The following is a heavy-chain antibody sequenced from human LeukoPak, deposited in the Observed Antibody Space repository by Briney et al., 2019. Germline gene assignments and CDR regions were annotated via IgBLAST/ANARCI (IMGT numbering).Heavy chain of an antibody. CDR2: IYYSGST. CDR3: ARETTRDRFMDV. Sequence: SETLSLTCTVSGGSIRSYYWSWIRQSPGKGLEWIGYIYYSGSTYYNPSLKSRVTISVDTSKNQFSLKLTSVTAADTAVYYCARETTRDRFMDVWGKGTTVTVSS. CDR1: GGSIRSYY. V-gene: IGHV4-59*12. J-gene: IGHJ6*03. D-gene: IGHD4-17*01.